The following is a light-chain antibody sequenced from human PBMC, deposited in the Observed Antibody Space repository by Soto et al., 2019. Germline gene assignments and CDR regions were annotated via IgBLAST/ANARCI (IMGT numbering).Light chain of an antibody. J-gene: IGLJ1*01. CDR2: DVS. CDR3: SSYTSSSTLESV. V-gene: IGLV2-14*01. Sequence: QSALTQPASVYGSPGQSITISCTGTSSDVGGYNYVSWYQQHPGKAPKLMIYDVSNRPSGVSNRLSGSKSGNTASLTISGLQAEDEADYYCSSYTSSSTLESVFGTGTKVTVL. CDR1: SSDVGGYNY.